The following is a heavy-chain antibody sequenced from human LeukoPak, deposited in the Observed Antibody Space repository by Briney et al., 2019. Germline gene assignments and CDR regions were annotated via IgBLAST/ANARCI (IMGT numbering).Heavy chain of an antibody. Sequence: GGSLRLSCAASRFTFSSYAMSWVRQAPGKGLEWVSAISGSGGSTYYAGSVKGRFTISRDNSENTLYLQMNSLRVEDTAIYYCAKDGRGLPDSWGQGTLVTVSS. CDR1: RFTFSSYA. J-gene: IGHJ5*01. D-gene: IGHD3/OR15-3a*01. V-gene: IGHV3-23*01. CDR2: ISGSGGST. CDR3: AKDGRGLPDS.